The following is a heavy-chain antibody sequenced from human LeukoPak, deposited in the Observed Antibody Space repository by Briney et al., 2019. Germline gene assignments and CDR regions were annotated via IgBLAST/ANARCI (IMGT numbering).Heavy chain of an antibody. Sequence: SETLSLTCTVSGGSISSGSYYWSWIRQPAGKGLEWIGSIYYSGSTYYNPSLKSRVTISVDTSKNQFSLKLSSVTAADTAVYYCARLRGLGPSDAFDIWGQGTMVTVSS. J-gene: IGHJ3*02. CDR3: ARLRGLGPSDAFDI. CDR1: GGSISSGSYY. D-gene: IGHD2-15*01. CDR2: IYYSGST. V-gene: IGHV4-39*01.